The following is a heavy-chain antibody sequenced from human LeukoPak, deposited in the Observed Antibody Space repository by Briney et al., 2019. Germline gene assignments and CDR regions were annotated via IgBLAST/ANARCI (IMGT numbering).Heavy chain of an antibody. CDR1: GGSFSGYY. CDR2: INRSGST. Sequence: PSETLSLTCAVYGGSFSGYYWSWIRQPPGKGLEWIGEINRSGSTNYNPSLKSRVTISVDTSKNQFSLKLSSVTAADTAVYYCARGVRYSYGFDYWGQGTLVTVSS. J-gene: IGHJ4*02. D-gene: IGHD5-18*01. V-gene: IGHV4-34*01. CDR3: ARGVRYSYGFDY.